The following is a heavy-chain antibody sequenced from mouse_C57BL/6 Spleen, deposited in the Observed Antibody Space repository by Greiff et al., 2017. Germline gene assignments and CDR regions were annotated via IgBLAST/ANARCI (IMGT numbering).Heavy chain of an antibody. CDR1: GFTFSSYT. CDR2: ISGGGGNT. D-gene: IGHD4-1*01. Sequence: EVKLMESGGGLVKPGGSLKLSCAASGFTFSSYTMSWVRQTPEKRLEWVATISGGGGNTYYPDSVKGRFTISRDNAKNTLYLQMSSLRSEDTALYYCARHELGRGYYAMDYWGQGTSVTVSS. V-gene: IGHV5-9*01. J-gene: IGHJ4*01. CDR3: ARHELGRGYYAMDY.